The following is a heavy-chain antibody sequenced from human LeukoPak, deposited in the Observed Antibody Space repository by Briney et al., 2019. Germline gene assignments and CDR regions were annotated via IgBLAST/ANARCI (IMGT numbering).Heavy chain of an antibody. Sequence: GGSLRLSCTASGFTFTSYAMHWVRQAPGKGLEWVAVISYDGSNKYYADSVKGRFTISRDNSKNTLYLQMNSLRAEDTAVYYCAKEGPYKHAFDIWGQGTMVTVSS. V-gene: IGHV3-30*04. D-gene: IGHD1-14*01. CDR2: ISYDGSNK. J-gene: IGHJ3*02. CDR1: GFTFTSYA. CDR3: AKEGPYKHAFDI.